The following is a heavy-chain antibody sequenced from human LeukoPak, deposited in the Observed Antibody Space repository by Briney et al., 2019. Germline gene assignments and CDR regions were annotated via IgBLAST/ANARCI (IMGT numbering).Heavy chain of an antibody. J-gene: IGHJ4*02. CDR2: IWYDGSNK. D-gene: IGHD3-9*01. Sequence: GGSLRLSCAASGYTFSSYGMHWVRQAPGKGLEWVAVIWYDGSNKYYADSVKGRFTISRDNSKNTLYLQMNSLRAEDTAAYYCARVKVRYFDWAPIDYWGQGTLVTISS. V-gene: IGHV3-33*01. CDR3: ARVKVRYFDWAPIDY. CDR1: GYTFSSYG.